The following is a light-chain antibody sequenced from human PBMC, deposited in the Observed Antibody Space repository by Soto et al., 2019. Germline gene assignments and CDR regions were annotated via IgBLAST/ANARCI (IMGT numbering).Light chain of an antibody. CDR1: SSDVGGYNY. Sequence: QSVLTQPASVSGSPGQSITISCTGTSSDVGGYNYVSWYQQHPLKAPKVLIYDVTNRPSGVSNRFSGSKSGNTASLTISGLQADDEADYYCSSYTSSNTVLFGGGTKVTVL. J-gene: IGLJ2*01. CDR3: SSYTSSNTVL. CDR2: DVT. V-gene: IGLV2-14*01.